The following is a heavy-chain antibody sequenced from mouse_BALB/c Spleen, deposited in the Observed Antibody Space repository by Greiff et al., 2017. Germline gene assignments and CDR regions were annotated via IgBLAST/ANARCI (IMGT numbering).Heavy chain of an antibody. Sequence: EVMLVESGGGLVKPGGSLKLSCAASGFTFSSYAMSWVRQTPEKRLEWVATISSGGSYTYYPDSVKGRFTISRDNAKNTLYLQMSSLRSEDTAMYYCARGSPYYAFAYWGQGTLVTVSA. D-gene: IGHD2-10*01. CDR3: ARGSPYYAFAY. J-gene: IGHJ3*01. V-gene: IGHV5-9-1*01. CDR2: ISSGGSYT. CDR1: GFTFSSYA.